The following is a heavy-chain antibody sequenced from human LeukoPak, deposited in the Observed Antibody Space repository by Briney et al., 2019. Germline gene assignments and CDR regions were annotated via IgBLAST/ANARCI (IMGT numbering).Heavy chain of an antibody. CDR3: ARVYDFWSGYYDWLDP. J-gene: IGHJ5*02. Sequence: ASVKVSCKASGYTFTSYDINWVRQATGQGLEWMGWMNPNSGNTGYAQKFQGRVTMTRNTSISTAYMELSSLRSEDTAVYYCARVYDFWSGYYDWLDPWGQGTLVTVSS. CDR1: GYTFTSYD. D-gene: IGHD3-3*01. V-gene: IGHV1-8*01. CDR2: MNPNSGNT.